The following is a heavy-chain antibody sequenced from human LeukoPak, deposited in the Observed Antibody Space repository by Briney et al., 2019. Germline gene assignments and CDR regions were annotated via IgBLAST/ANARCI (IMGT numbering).Heavy chain of an antibody. D-gene: IGHD3-22*01. CDR3: ARESLEDSSGYYHDYYYYYGMDV. CDR2: FDPEDGET. Sequence: ASVKVSCKVSGYTLTELSMHWVRQAPGKGLEWMGGFDPEDGETIYAQKFQGRVTMTEDTSTDTAYMELSSLRSEDTAVYYCARESLEDSSGYYHDYYYYYGMDVWGQGTTVTVSS. J-gene: IGHJ6*02. V-gene: IGHV1-24*01. CDR1: GYTLTELS.